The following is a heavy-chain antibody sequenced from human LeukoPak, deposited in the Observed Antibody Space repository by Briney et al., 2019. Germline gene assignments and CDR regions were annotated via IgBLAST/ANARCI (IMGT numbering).Heavy chain of an antibody. CDR1: GFTFTSYG. Sequence: PGRSLRLSCAASGFTFTSYGMHWVRQAPGKGLEWVAVISYDGSNKYYADSVKGRFTISRDNSKNTLYLQTNSLRAEDTAVYYCAKDNVGATNYYYYGVDVWGQGTTVTVSS. J-gene: IGHJ6*02. V-gene: IGHV3-30*18. CDR3: AKDNVGATNYYYYGVDV. CDR2: ISYDGSNK. D-gene: IGHD1-26*01.